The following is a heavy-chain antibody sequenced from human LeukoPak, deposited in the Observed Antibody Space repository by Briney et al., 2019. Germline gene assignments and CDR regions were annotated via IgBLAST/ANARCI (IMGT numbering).Heavy chain of an antibody. CDR3: ASVYSRSSEGMDV. CDR1: GFTVSSNY. J-gene: IGHJ6*02. D-gene: IGHD6-6*01. CDR2: IYSGGST. V-gene: IGHV3-53*01. Sequence: GGSLRLSCAASGFTVSSNYMSWVRQAPGKGLERVSVIYSGGSTYYADSVKGRFTISRDNSKNTLYLQMSSLRAEDTAVYYCASVYSRSSEGMDVWGQGTTVTVSS.